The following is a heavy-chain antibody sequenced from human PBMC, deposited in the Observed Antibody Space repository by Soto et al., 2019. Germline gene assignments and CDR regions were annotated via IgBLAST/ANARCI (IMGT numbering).Heavy chain of an antibody. Sequence: GGSLRLSCATSGFNFNNYAMSWVRQAPGERLEWVSFISSSGGTTYYADSVKGRFTICRDNSRNTVFLQMNTLGAEDTAIYYCATFMTVTGPVGGRASEYWGQGTRVTVSS. CDR1: GFNFNNYA. V-gene: IGHV3-23*01. D-gene: IGHD6-19*01. J-gene: IGHJ4*02. CDR3: ATFMTVTGPVGGRASEY. CDR2: ISSSGGTT.